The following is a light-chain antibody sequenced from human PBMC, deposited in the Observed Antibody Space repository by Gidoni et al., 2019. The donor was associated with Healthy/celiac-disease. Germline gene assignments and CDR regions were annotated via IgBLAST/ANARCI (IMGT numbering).Light chain of an antibody. J-gene: IGKJ2*01. CDR2: GAS. CDR3: QQYGGSPYT. Sequence: DIVLTHSPGTLSLSPGERVTLSCRASQSVSSSYLAWYQQKPGQAPRLLIYGASRRATGIPDRFSGSGSGTDFTLTISRLEPEDFAVYYCQQYGGSPYTFXQXTKLEIK. CDR1: QSVSSSY. V-gene: IGKV3-20*01.